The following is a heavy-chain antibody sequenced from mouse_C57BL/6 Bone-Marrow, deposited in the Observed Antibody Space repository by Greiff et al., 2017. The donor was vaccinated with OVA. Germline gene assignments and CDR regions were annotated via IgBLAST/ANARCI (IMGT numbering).Heavy chain of an antibody. CDR2: IRSKSNNHAT. CDR1: GFSFNTYA. V-gene: IGHV10-1*01. J-gene: IGHJ1*03. CDR3: GTRPYFDV. Sequence: EVKVEESGGGLVQPKGSLKLSCAASGFSFNTYAMNWVRQAPGKGLEWVAGIRSKSNNHATYYADSVKDRFTISRDDSESRLYLQMKNWKTDDTAMYYCGTRPYFDVWGTGTTVTVSS.